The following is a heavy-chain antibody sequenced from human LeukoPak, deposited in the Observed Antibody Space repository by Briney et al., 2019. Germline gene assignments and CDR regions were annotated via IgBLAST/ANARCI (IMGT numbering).Heavy chain of an antibody. V-gene: IGHV1-69*13. Sequence: SVKVSCKASGGNFRNFAISWVRQAPGEGLEWMGGISPIFNRPHYAPKFQGRVTITADESTSTAYMELSGVRSDDTAVYFCARQGNQLLYYFYYLDVWGNGTTVTASS. CDR2: ISPIFNRP. CDR3: ARQGNQLLYYFYYLDV. CDR1: GGNFRNFA. J-gene: IGHJ6*03. D-gene: IGHD1-14*01.